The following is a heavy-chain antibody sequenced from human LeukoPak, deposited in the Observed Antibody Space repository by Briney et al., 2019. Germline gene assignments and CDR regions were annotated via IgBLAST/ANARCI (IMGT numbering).Heavy chain of an antibody. CDR2: IYYSGST. D-gene: IGHD3-22*01. CDR3: ARGRSFSRPYYYDSSGYRKQTRSGQDWFDP. V-gene: IGHV4-59*12. Sequence: SETLSLTCTVSGGSISSYYWSWIRQPPGKGLEWIGYIYYSGSTNYNPSFKSRVTISVDTSKNQFSLKLSSVTAADTAVYYCARGRSFSRPYYYDSSGYRKQTRSGQDWFDPWGQGTLVTVSS. J-gene: IGHJ5*02. CDR1: GGSISSYY.